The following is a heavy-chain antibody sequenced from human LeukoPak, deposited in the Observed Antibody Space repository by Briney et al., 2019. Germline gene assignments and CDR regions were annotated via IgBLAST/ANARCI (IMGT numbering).Heavy chain of an antibody. D-gene: IGHD3-22*01. Sequence: GESLKISCRASGYIFTAYWIGWVRQMSGKGLEWMAIIYPGDSHTIYSPSFQGQVTISADKSINTAYLQWSSLEASDTAMYFCARLPTYHSSGYSPGFDYWGQGTLVTVSS. CDR3: ARLPTYHSSGYSPGFDY. CDR1: GYIFTAYW. V-gene: IGHV5-51*01. J-gene: IGHJ4*02. CDR2: IYPGDSHT.